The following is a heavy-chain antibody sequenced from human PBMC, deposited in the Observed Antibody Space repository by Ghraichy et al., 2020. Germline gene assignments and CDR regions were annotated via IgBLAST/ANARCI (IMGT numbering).Heavy chain of an antibody. V-gene: IGHV3-7*01. CDR3: AKDAGLSWSDP. J-gene: IGHJ5*02. D-gene: IGHD2/OR15-2a*01. CDR2: INQDGSEN. CDR1: GFTYSDYL. Sequence: GGSLRLSCAASGFTYSDYLMRWVRQAPGKGLEWVATINQDGSENFYVDSVKGRFAISRDNARTSLFLQMNSLRAEDSAVYYCAKDAGLSWSDPLGQGTLGTVAS.